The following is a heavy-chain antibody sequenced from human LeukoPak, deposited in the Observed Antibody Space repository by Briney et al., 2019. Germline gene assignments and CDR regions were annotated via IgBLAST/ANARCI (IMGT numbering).Heavy chain of an antibody. D-gene: IGHD3-22*01. CDR1: GFTFSSYG. Sequence: GGSQRLSCAASGFTFSSYGMHWVRQAPGKGLEWVSAISGSGGSTYYADSVKGRFTISRDNSKNTLYLQMNSLRAEDTAVYYCAKLTGVVISYFDYWGQGTLVTVSS. J-gene: IGHJ4*02. CDR2: ISGSGGST. V-gene: IGHV3-23*01. CDR3: AKLTGVVISYFDY.